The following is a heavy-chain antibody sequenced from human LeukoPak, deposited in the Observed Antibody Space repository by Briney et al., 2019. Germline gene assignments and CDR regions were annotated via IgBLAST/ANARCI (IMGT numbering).Heavy chain of an antibody. D-gene: IGHD3-9*01. CDR2: MNPNSGNK. CDR3: ARINVPPPVGSKELRYFDWQYYFDY. J-gene: IGHJ4*02. Sequence: ASVKVSCKASGYTFTSYDINRVRQATGQGLEWMGWMNPNSGNKGYAQKLQGRVTMTRNTSISTAYMELSSLRSEDTAVYYCARINVPPPVGSKELRYFDWQYYFDYWGQGTLVTVSS. CDR1: GYTFTSYD. V-gene: IGHV1-8*01.